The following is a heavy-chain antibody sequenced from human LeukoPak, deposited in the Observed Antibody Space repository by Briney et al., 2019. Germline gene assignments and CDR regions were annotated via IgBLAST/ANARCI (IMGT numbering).Heavy chain of an antibody. Sequence: GGSLRLSCAASGFTFNTFEMNWVRQAPGKGLEWVSYISSSGSTIYYADSVKGRFTISRDNAKNSLYLQMNSLRAEDTAVYYCAREIDGDYYDYWGQGTLVTVSS. V-gene: IGHV3-48*03. CDR3: AREIDGDYYDY. CDR2: ISSSGSTI. D-gene: IGHD4-17*01. J-gene: IGHJ4*02. CDR1: GFTFNTFE.